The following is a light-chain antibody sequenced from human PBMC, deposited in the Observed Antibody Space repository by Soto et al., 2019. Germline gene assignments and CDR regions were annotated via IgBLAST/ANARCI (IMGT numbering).Light chain of an antibody. V-gene: IGKV3-20*01. J-gene: IGKJ2*01. CDR1: QSVSSSY. CDR3: QQHGSLPRT. Sequence: EIVLTQSPGTLSLSPGERATLSCRASQSVSSSYLAWYQQKPGQAPRLLIYGASSRATGIPDRFSGSGSGTDFTLTISRLDPGGFAVYYCQQHGSLPRTVGQGTKLEIK. CDR2: GAS.